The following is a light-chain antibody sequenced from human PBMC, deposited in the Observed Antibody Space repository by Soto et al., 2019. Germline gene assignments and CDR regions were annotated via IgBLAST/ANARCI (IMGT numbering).Light chain of an antibody. CDR2: EVT. V-gene: IGLV2-23*02. Sequence: QSVLTQPASVSGSPGQSITISCTGTSSDVGSHNFVSWYQQRPGKAPKLMIFEVTKRPSGVSNRFSASKSGNTASLTISGVQPEDEADYYCCSYAGSTTWVFGGGTKVTVL. CDR1: SSDVGSHNF. J-gene: IGLJ3*02. CDR3: CSYAGSTTWV.